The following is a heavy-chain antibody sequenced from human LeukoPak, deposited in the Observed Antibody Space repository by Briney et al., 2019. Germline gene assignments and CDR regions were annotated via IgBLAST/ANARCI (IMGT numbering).Heavy chain of an antibody. V-gene: IGHV1-69*06. CDR2: IIPIFGTA. J-gene: IGHJ4*02. CDR3: ARHDYAPLSHFDY. Sequence: SVKVSCKASGGTFSSYAISWVRQAPGQGLEWMGGIIPIFGTANYAQTFQGRVTITADKSTSTAYMELSSLRSEDTAVYYCARHDYAPLSHFDYWGQGTLVTVSS. CDR1: GGTFSSYA. D-gene: IGHD4-17*01.